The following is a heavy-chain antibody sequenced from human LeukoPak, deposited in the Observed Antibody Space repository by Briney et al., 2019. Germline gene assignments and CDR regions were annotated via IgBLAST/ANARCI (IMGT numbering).Heavy chain of an antibody. V-gene: IGHV3-30*02. CDR1: GFTFSSYG. D-gene: IGHD3-22*01. CDR2: IRYDGSNK. CDR3: AKLLTSSPIVVGGGDY. Sequence: GGSLRLSCAASGFTFSSYGMHWVRQAPGKGLEWVAFIRYDGSNKYYADSVKGRFTISRDNSKNTLYLQMNSLRAEDTAVYYWAKLLTSSPIVVGGGDYWGQGTLVTVSS. J-gene: IGHJ4*02.